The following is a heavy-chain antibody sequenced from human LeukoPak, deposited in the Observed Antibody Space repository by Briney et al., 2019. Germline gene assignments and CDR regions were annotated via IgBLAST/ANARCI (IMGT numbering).Heavy chain of an antibody. CDR2: IIPIFGTA. D-gene: IGHD3-10*01. CDR3: AITMVRGVMRGNFDY. V-gene: IGHV1-69*05. CDR1: GGTFSSYA. Sequence: GASVKVSCKASGGTFSSYAISWVRQAPGQGLEWMGRIIPIFGTANYAQKFQGRVTITTDESTSTAYMELSSLRSEDTAVYYRAITMVRGVMRGNFDYWGQGTLVTVSS. J-gene: IGHJ4*02.